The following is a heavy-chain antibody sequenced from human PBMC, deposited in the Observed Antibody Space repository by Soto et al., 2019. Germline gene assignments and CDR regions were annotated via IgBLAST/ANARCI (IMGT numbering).Heavy chain of an antibody. Sequence: ASVKVSCKASGYTFTSYAMHWVRQAPGQRLEWMGWINAGNGNTKYSQKFQGRVTITRDTSASTAYMELSSLRSEDTAVYYCASGLGGSYYYFLDVWGKGTTVTGSS. CDR3: ASGLGGSYYYFLDV. CDR2: INAGNGNT. CDR1: GYTFTSYA. J-gene: IGHJ6*03. D-gene: IGHD2-15*01. V-gene: IGHV1-3*01.